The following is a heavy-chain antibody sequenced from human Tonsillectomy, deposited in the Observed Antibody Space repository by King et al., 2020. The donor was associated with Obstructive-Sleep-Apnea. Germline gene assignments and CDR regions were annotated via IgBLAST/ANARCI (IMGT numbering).Heavy chain of an antibody. D-gene: IGHD3-10*01. J-gene: IGHJ4*02. CDR3: ARTMVRGVMQTETFDY. CDR2: ISGSGGST. V-gene: IGHV3-23*04. CDR1: GFTFSSYA. Sequence: VQLVESGGGLVQPGGSLRLSCAASGFTFSSYAMSWVRQAPGKGLEWVSAISGSGGSTYYADSVKGRFTISRDNSKNTLYLQMNSLRAEDTAVYYCARTMVRGVMQTETFDYWGQGTLVTVSS.